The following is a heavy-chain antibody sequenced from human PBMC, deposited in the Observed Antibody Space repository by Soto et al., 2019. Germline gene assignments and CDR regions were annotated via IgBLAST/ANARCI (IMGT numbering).Heavy chain of an antibody. J-gene: IGHJ6*02. CDR3: AREDRDRETGLVPAAIDGMDV. Sequence: QVQLVQSGAEVKKPGSSVKVSCKASGGTFSRYSITWVRQAPGHGLEWIGRIIPIFGIASYAQKFQGRVTITADESTSTAYMELSSLRSDDTAVYYCAREDRDRETGLVPAAIDGMDVWGQGTTGTASS. D-gene: IGHD2-2*01. V-gene: IGHV1-69*08. CDR1: GGTFSRYS. CDR2: IIPIFGIA.